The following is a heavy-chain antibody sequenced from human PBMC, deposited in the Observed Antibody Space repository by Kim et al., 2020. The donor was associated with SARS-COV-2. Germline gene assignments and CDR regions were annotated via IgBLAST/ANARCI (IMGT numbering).Heavy chain of an antibody. CDR2: MNPNSGNT. Sequence: ASVKVSCKASGYTFTSYDINWVRQATGQGLEWMGWMNPNSGNTGYAQKFQGRVTMTRNTSISTAYMELSSLRSEDTAVYYCARGAFYGYYDSSGDDAFDIWGQGTMVTVSS. D-gene: IGHD3-22*01. V-gene: IGHV1-8*01. J-gene: IGHJ3*02. CDR1: GYTFTSYD. CDR3: ARGAFYGYYDSSGDDAFDI.